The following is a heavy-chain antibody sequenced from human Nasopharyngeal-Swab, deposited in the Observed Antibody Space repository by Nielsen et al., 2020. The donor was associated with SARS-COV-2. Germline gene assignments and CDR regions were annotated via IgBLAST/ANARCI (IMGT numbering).Heavy chain of an antibody. V-gene: IGHV1-69*01. D-gene: IGHD3-22*01. J-gene: IGHJ3*02. Sequence: WVGQAPGQGLEWMGGIIPIFGTANYAQKFQGRVTITADESTSTAYMELSSLRSEDTAVYYCARGPSSGYHLYAFDIWGQGTMVTVSS. CDR2: IIPIFGTA. CDR3: ARGPSSGYHLYAFDI.